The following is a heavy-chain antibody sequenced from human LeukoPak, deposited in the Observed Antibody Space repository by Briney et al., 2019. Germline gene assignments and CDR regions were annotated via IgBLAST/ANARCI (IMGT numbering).Heavy chain of an antibody. CDR3: AKRSWGLNFDY. D-gene: IGHD1-26*01. CDR2: IYSGGST. Sequence: GSLRLSCAASGFTVSSNYMSWVRQAPGKGLEWVSVIYSGGSTYYADSVKGRFTISRDNSKNTLYLQMNSLRAEDTAVYYCAKRSWGLNFDYWGQGTLVTVSS. CDR1: GFTVSSNY. J-gene: IGHJ4*02. V-gene: IGHV3-66*01.